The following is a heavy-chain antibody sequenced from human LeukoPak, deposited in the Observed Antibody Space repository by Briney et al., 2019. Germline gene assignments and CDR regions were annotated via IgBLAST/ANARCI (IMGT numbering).Heavy chain of an antibody. Sequence: PGRSLRLSCAASGFTFSSYGMHWVRQAPGKGLEWVAVISYDGSNKYYADSVKGRFTISRDNSKNTLYLQMNSLRAEDTAVYYCARDQEWLQIASYYFDYWGQGTLVTVSS. CDR2: ISYDGSNK. D-gene: IGHD3-3*01. CDR3: ARDQEWLQIASYYFDY. J-gene: IGHJ4*02. V-gene: IGHV3-30*03. CDR1: GFTFSSYG.